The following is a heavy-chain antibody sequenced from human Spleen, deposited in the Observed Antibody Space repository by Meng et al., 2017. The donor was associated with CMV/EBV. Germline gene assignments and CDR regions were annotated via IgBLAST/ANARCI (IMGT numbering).Heavy chain of an antibody. Sequence: SGFAFSSYGVSWVGRATEKGLEWVSVISGSGSSTYYADSVEGRFAISRNNSKNTLYLQMNSLRAEDTAVYYCAKALQVGADYYLDCWGQGTLVTVSS. D-gene: IGHD1-26*01. CDR3: AKALQVGADYYLDC. J-gene: IGHJ4*02. CDR1: GFAFSSYG. CDR2: ISGSGSST. V-gene: IGHV3-23*01.